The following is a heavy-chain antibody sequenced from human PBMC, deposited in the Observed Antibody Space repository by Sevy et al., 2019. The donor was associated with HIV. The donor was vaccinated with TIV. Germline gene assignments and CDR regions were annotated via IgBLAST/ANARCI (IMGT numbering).Heavy chain of an antibody. V-gene: IGHV3-21*06. J-gene: IGHJ4*02. CDR2: VSGSSNYI. CDR3: ARGPPDGSYDYFDY. CDR1: GFTFINYN. Sequence: GGSLRLSCAASGFTFINYNMNWVRQAPGKGLEWVASVSGSSNYIYYAESLKGRFIISRDNAKDTLYLQMNSLRADDSAVHYCARGPPDGSYDYFDYWGQGTLVTVSS. D-gene: IGHD1-26*01.